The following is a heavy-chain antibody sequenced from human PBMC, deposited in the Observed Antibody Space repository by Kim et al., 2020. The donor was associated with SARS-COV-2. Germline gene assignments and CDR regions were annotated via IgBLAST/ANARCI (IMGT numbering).Heavy chain of an antibody. V-gene: IGHV1-69*13. Sequence: SVKVSCKASGGTFSSYAISWVRQAPGQGLEWMGGIIPIFGTANYAQKFQGRVTITADESTSTAYMELSSLRSEDTAVYYCARDPPGDSSGPAEYFQHWGQGTLVTVSS. CDR1: GGTFSSYA. CDR3: ARDPPGDSSGPAEYFQH. D-gene: IGHD3-22*01. J-gene: IGHJ1*01. CDR2: IIPIFGTA.